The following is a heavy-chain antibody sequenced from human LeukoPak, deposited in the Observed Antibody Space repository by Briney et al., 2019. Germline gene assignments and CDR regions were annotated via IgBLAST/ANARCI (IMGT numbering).Heavy chain of an antibody. CDR2: VSWDCGST. D-gene: IGHD2-2*02. CDR1: GFTFDDYA. J-gene: IGHJ5*02. Sequence: GGSLRLSCAASGFTFDDYAVHWVRQAPGKGLEWVSLVSWDCGSTYYADSVKGRFTISRDNSKNSLYLQMNSLRAEDTALYYCARGSYRNWFEPWGQGTLVTVSS. CDR3: ARGSYRNWFEP. V-gene: IGHV3-43D*03.